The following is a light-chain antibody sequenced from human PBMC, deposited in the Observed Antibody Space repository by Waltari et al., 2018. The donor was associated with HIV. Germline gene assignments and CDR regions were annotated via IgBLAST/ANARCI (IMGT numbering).Light chain of an antibody. CDR3: ATWDASLTVV. Sequence: QSVLTQPPSVSAAPGQKVSISCSGSDSNIGNNYVPWYQQLPGTAPKLLIYDSYKRPSGMPDRFSGSKSGTSATLGIAGLQTGDEAYYYCATWDASLTVVFGGGTKLTVL. J-gene: IGLJ2*01. CDR1: DSNIGNNY. V-gene: IGLV1-51*01. CDR2: DSY.